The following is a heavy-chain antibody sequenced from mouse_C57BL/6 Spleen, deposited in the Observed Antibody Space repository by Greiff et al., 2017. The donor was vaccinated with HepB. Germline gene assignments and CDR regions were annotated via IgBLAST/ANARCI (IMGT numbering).Heavy chain of an antibody. CDR2: IDPSDSYT. V-gene: IGHV1-50*01. J-gene: IGHJ2*01. CDR1: GYTFTSYW. Sequence: VQLQHPGAELVKPGASVKLSCKASGYTFTSYWMQWVKQRPGQGLEWIGEIDPSDSYTNYNQKFKGKATLTVDTSSSTAYMQLSSLTSEDSAVYYCARRWCPFDYWGQGTTLTVSS. D-gene: IGHD1-1*02. CDR3: ARRWCPFDY.